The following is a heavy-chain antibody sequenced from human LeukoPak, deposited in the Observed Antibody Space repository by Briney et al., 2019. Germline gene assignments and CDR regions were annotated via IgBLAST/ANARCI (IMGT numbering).Heavy chain of an antibody. J-gene: IGHJ6*02. CDR1: GFTFSSCA. D-gene: IGHD6-13*01. Sequence: GGSLRLSCAASGFTFSSCAMSWVRQAPAQGLQWVSSITGSGGSTYYADSVKGRFTISRDNSKNTLYLQMNSLRAEDTAVYYCAKDLLRSSSWYTTIGLGMDVWGQGTTVTVSS. CDR2: ITGSGGST. V-gene: IGHV3-23*01. CDR3: AKDLLRSSSWYTTIGLGMDV.